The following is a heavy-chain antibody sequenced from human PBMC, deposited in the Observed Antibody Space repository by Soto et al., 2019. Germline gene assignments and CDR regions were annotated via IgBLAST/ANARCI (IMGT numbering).Heavy chain of an antibody. CDR3: ARARRGLGY. D-gene: IGHD6-19*01. CDR2: INHSGRT. CDR1: GGSFSGYY. V-gene: IGHV4-34*01. Sequence: QVQLQQWGAGLLKPSETLSLTCAVYGGSFSGYYWSWIRQPPGKGLEWIGEINHSGRTNYNPSHKSRVTIAVDTSKNQFSLKLSSVTAADTAVYYCARARRGLGYWGQGTLVTVSS. J-gene: IGHJ4*02.